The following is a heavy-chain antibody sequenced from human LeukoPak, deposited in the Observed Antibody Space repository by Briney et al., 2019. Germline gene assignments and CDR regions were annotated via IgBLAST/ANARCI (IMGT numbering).Heavy chain of an antibody. CDR3: ARVGDSSGYYKGFDI. CDR1: GGAISSSNW. D-gene: IGHD3-22*01. Sequence: SETLSLTCAVSGGAISSSNWWNWVRQPPGKGLEWIGEIYHSGSTNYNPSLKSRVTISVDNSKNQFSLKLSSVTAGDTAVYYCARVGDSSGYYKGFDIWGQGTMVTVSS. J-gene: IGHJ3*02. CDR2: IYHSGST. V-gene: IGHV4-4*02.